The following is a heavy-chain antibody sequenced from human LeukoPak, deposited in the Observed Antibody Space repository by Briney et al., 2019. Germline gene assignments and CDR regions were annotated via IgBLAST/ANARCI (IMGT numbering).Heavy chain of an antibody. V-gene: IGHV3-9*01. Sequence: GGSLRLSCAASGFTFDDYAMHWVRQAPGKGLEWVSGISWNSGSIGYADSVKGRFTISRDNAKNSLYLQMNSLRAEDTALYYCARGSPNDYWGQGTLVTVSS. CDR1: GFTFDDYA. CDR2: ISWNSGSI. D-gene: IGHD3-10*01. J-gene: IGHJ4*02. CDR3: ARGSPNDY.